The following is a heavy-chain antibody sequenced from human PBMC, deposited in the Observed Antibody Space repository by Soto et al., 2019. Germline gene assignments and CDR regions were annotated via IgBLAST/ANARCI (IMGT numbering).Heavy chain of an antibody. CDR1: GGSFSGYY. J-gene: IGHJ6*02. CDR2: INHSGST. CDR3: LAGYYYYGMDV. Sequence: LSLTRAVYGGSFSGYYWSWIRQPPGKGLEWIGEINHSGSTNYNPSLKSRVTISVDTSKNQFSLKLSSVTAADTAVYYCLAGYYYYGMDVWGQGTTVTVSS. V-gene: IGHV4-34*03. D-gene: IGHD3-3*02.